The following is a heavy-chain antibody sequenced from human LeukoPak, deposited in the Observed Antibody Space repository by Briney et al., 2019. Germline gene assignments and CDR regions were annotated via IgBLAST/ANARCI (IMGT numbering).Heavy chain of an antibody. CDR2: VTGSGGSS. CDR1: GFTFRTYA. J-gene: IGHJ4*02. V-gene: IGHV3-23*01. CDR3: AKEGIAAPLYYFDY. Sequence: AGGSLRLSCAASGFTFRTYAMSWVRQAPGKGLEWVSTVTGSGGSSYYADSVKGRFTISRDNSKNTLFLQMNSLRAEDTAVYYCAKEGIAAPLYYFDYWGQGNLVTVSS. D-gene: IGHD6-13*01.